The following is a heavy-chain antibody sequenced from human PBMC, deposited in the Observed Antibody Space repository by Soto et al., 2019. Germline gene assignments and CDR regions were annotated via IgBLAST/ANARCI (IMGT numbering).Heavy chain of an antibody. CDR2: ISGYNGRT. Sequence: QIQLVQSGPDVKKPGASVKVSCKASGYTFSTYGLSWVRQAPGQGLEWMGWISGYNGRTNYAQKFRGRVTLTTDTSAXTXHMELRSLRPDDTAMYYCARDNRKELWVEGLNAMDVWGQGTTVTVSS. D-gene: IGHD3-10*01. J-gene: IGHJ6*02. CDR3: ARDNRKELWVEGLNAMDV. CDR1: GYTFSTYG. V-gene: IGHV1-18*01.